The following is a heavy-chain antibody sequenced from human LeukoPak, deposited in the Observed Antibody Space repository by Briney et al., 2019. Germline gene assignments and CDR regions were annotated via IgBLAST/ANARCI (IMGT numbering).Heavy chain of an antibody. D-gene: IGHD6-6*01. CDR1: GYTLTELS. J-gene: IGHJ4*02. Sequence: ASVKVSCKVSGYTLTELSMHWVRRAPGKGLEWMGGFDPEDGETIYAQKFRGRVTMTEDTSTDTAYMELSSLRSEDTAVYYCASSGDDYFDYWGQGTLVTVSS. V-gene: IGHV1-24*01. CDR2: FDPEDGET. CDR3: ASSGDDYFDY.